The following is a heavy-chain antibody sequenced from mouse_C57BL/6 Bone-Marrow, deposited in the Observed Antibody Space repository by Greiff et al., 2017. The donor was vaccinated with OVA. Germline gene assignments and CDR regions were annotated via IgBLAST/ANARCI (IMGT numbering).Heavy chain of an antibody. CDR3: ARYWSH. CDR2: IYPGSGNT. Sequence: QVQLQQSGAELVRPGASVKLSCKASGYTFTDYYINWVKQRPGQGLEWIARIYPGSGNTYYNEKFKGKATLTAEKSSITAYMQLSSLTSEDSAVYFCARYWSHWGQGTLVTVSA. V-gene: IGHV1-76*01. CDR1: GYTFTDYY. J-gene: IGHJ3*01.